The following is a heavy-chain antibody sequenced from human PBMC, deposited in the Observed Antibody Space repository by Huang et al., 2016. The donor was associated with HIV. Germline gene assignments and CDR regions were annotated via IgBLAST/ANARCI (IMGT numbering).Heavy chain of an antibody. CDR1: GFPFIKDA. CDR2: IRGAVSPI. V-gene: IGHV3-48*01. J-gene: IGHJ4*02. Sequence: EESGGGLVQPGGSLRLSCTASGFPFIKDAMNWVRQAPGKGLEWVSYIRGAVSPIYYADSVKGRFTISRDNGENLVSLEMNSLRAEDTAVYYCARVAYSYGMHWGQGTLVTVSS. D-gene: IGHD3-16*01. CDR3: ARVAYSYGMH.